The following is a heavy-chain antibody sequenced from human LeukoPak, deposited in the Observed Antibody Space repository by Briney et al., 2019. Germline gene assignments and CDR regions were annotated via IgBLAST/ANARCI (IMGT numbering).Heavy chain of an antibody. D-gene: IGHD2-2*01. CDR3: VRGPGGVEVPAVPTFPYYYYGMDV. V-gene: IGHV4-34*01. CDR2: INHSGST. CDR1: GGSFSGYY. J-gene: IGHJ6*04. Sequence: SETLSLTCAVYGGSFSGYYWSWIRQPPGKGLEWIGEINHSGSTNYNPYLKSRVTILVDTSKNQFSLKLSSVTAADTAVYYCVRGPGGVEVPAVPTFPYYYYGMDVWGKGTTVTVSS.